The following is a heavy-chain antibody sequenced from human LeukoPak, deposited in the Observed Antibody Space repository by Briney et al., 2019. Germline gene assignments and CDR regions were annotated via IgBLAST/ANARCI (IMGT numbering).Heavy chain of an antibody. Sequence: SETLSLTCTVSGGSISSSSYYWGWIRQPPGKGLEWIGSIYYSGSTYYNPSLKSRVTISVDTSKNQFSLKLSSVTAADTAVYYCARGRPYGDYRYYFDYWGQGTLVTVSS. V-gene: IGHV4-39*07. CDR3: ARGRPYGDYRYYFDY. J-gene: IGHJ4*02. CDR2: IYYSGST. D-gene: IGHD4-17*01. CDR1: GGSISSSSYY.